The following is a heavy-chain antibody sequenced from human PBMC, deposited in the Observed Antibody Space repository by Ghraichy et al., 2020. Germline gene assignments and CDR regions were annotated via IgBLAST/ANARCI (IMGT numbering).Heavy chain of an antibody. CDR1: GFSINNHA. Sequence: GGSLRLSCAASGFSINNHAMSWVRQAPGKGLEWVAAMSGSGISTLYADSVKGRFTISRDTSNNTVYLQMNSLGAEDTAIYYCARDLGGSYYRGYFDYWGQGTLVTVSS. CDR2: MSGSGIST. CDR3: ARDLGGSYYRGYFDY. J-gene: IGHJ4*02. V-gene: IGHV3-23*01. D-gene: IGHD1-26*01.